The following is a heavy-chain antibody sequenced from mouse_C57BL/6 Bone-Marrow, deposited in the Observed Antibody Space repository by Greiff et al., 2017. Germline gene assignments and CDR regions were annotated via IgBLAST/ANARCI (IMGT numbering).Heavy chain of an antibody. CDR1: GYTFTDYY. Sequence: QVQLQQSGAELVRPGASVKLSCKASGYTFTDYYINWVKQRPGQGLEWIARIYPGSGNTYYNEKFKGKATLTAEKSSSTAYMQLSSLTSEDSAVYFCAKLGSSQYWYFDVWGTGTTVTVSS. CDR3: AKLGSSQYWYFDV. J-gene: IGHJ1*03. D-gene: IGHD1-1*01. CDR2: IYPGSGNT. V-gene: IGHV1-76*01.